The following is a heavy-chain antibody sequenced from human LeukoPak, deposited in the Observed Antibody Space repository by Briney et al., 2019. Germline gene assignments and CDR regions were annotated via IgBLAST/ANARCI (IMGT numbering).Heavy chain of an antibody. D-gene: IGHD3-3*01. Sequence: ASVKVSCKASGYTFSGYYIHWVRQAPGQGLELMGRMNPSTGGTNYAQIFQGRVSMTRDTSISTVYMELSRLRSDDTAVYYCATRDPAEGFLQWLPDCWGQGTLVTVSA. CDR1: GYTFSGYY. V-gene: IGHV1-2*06. J-gene: IGHJ4*02. CDR2: MNPSTGGT. CDR3: ATRDPAEGFLQWLPDC.